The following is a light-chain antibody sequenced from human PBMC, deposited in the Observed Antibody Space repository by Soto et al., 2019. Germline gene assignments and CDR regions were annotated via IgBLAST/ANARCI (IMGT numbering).Light chain of an antibody. J-gene: IGKJ1*01. CDR2: GAS. V-gene: IGKV3-20*01. CDR1: QSISSGY. CDR3: QHSGTSTRT. Sequence: EVVLTQSPGTLSLSPGDTATLSCRATQSISSGYFAWYQQKPGQAPRLLIYGASSRATGIPDRFSAIGSGADFTLTITGLEPEDFAFYYCQHSGTSTRTFGQGTKVEFK.